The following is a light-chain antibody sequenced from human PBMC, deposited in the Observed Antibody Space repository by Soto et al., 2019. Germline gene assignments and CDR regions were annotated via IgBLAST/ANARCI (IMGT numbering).Light chain of an antibody. J-gene: IGKJ5*01. CDR1: QSVSSY. CDR3: QQRGNWPIT. Sequence: EIVLTQSPATLSLSPGERATLSCRASQSVSSYFAWYQQKPGQAPRLLIYDASNRATGIPDRFSGSGSGTDFTLTISSLEPEDFAVYSCQQRGNWPITFGQGTRLEIK. V-gene: IGKV3-11*01. CDR2: DAS.